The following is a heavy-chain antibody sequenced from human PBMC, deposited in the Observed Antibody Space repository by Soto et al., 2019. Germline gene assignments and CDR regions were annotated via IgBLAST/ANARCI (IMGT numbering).Heavy chain of an antibody. Sequence: GGSLRLSCAASGFTFSNAWMNWVRQAPGKGLEWVGRIKSKTDGGTTDYAAPVKGRFTISRDESKNTLYLQMNSLKTEDTAVYYCTTAEDSSSFAEPRPKKNYYYYYGMDVWGQGTTVTVSS. CDR1: GFTFSNAW. D-gene: IGHD6-13*01. J-gene: IGHJ6*02. V-gene: IGHV3-15*07. CDR3: TTAEDSSSFAEPRPKKNYYYYYGMDV. CDR2: IKSKTDGGTT.